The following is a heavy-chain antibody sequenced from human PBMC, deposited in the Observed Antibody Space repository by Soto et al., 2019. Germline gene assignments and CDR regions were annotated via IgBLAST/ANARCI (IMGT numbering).Heavy chain of an antibody. CDR2: IIPIFSTA. Sequence: ASVTVSCKASGGTFSSYAISWVRQAPGQGVEWMGGIIPIFSTANYAQKFQGRVTITADESTSTAYMELSSLRSEDTAVYYCARAYYYGSGSYSPFDYWGQGTLVTVSS. D-gene: IGHD3-10*01. J-gene: IGHJ4*02. CDR3: ARAYYYGSGSYSPFDY. CDR1: GGTFSSYA. V-gene: IGHV1-69*13.